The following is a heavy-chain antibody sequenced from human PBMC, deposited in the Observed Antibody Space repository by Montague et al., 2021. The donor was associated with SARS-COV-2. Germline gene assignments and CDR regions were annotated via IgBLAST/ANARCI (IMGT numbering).Heavy chain of an antibody. D-gene: IGHD6-6*01. Sequence: TLSLTCSVSGDSMSSGSYFWTWIRQPAGKGLEWIGHIQTSGTSNYNPSLRSRITMSLDTSRNQFSLGVRSVTAADTAVYFCAMDRPESWRISPGLAGLCATVVPAASGMDVWGQGTTVTVS. V-gene: IGHV4-61*09. CDR2: IQTSGTS. CDR3: AMDRPESWRISPGLAGLCATVVPAASGMDV. CDR1: GDSMSSGSYF. J-gene: IGHJ6*02.